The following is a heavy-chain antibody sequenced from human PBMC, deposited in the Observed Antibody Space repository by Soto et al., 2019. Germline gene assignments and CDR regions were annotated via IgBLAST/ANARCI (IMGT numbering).Heavy chain of an antibody. CDR2: ISAYNGNT. D-gene: IGHD3-22*01. CDR1: GYTFTSYG. Sequence: EASVKVSCKASGYTFTSYGISWVRQAPGQGLEWMGWISAYNGNTNYAQKLQGRVTMTTDTSTSTAYMELRSLRSDDTAVYYCARDRPYYYDSSGYPFDYWGQGTLVTVSS. CDR3: ARDRPYYYDSSGYPFDY. V-gene: IGHV1-18*04. J-gene: IGHJ4*02.